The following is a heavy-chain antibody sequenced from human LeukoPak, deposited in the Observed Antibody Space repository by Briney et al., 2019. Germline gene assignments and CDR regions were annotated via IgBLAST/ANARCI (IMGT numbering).Heavy chain of an antibody. Sequence: ASVKVSCKASGYTFTTYDINWVRQATGQGLEWMGWMNPNSGNTGYAQKFQGRVTMTRNTSISTAYMELSSLRSEDTAVYYCARVHGGLNWFDPWGQGTLVTVSS. CDR3: ARVHGGLNWFDP. J-gene: IGHJ5*02. CDR1: GYTFTTYD. CDR2: MNPNSGNT. V-gene: IGHV1-8*02. D-gene: IGHD3-16*01.